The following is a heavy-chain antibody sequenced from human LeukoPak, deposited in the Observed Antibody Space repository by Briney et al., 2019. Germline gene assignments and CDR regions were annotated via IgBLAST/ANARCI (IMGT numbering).Heavy chain of an antibody. Sequence: SETLSLTCTVSGGSISSYYWSWIRQPPGKGLEWIGYIYYSGSTYYNPSLKSRVTISVDTSKNQFSLKLSSVTAADTAVYYCARDFGSSIWGQGTLVTVSS. J-gene: IGHJ4*02. CDR1: GGSISSYY. V-gene: IGHV4-59*01. D-gene: IGHD3-16*01. CDR2: IYYSGST. CDR3: ARDFGSSI.